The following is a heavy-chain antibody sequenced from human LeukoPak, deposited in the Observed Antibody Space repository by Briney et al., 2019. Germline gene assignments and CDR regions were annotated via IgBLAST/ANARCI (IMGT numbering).Heavy chain of an antibody. CDR1: GVSISSYY. V-gene: IGHV4-59*01. CDR3: ARSSPSYYDSSGYYIFDY. Sequence: SETLSLTCTVSGVSISSYYWSWIRQPPGKGLEWIGYIYSSGSTNYNPSLKSRVTISIDMSKNQFSLKLNSATAADTAVYYCARSSPSYYDSSGYYIFDYWGQGTLVTVSS. D-gene: IGHD3-22*01. CDR2: IYSSGST. J-gene: IGHJ4*02.